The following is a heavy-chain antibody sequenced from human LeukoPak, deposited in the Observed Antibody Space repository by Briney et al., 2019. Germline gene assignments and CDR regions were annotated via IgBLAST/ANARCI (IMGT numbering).Heavy chain of an antibody. J-gene: IGHJ4*02. CDR3: AKDMAIAAAGMFGY. V-gene: IGHV3-43*02. Sequence: GGSLRLSCAASGYTFDVYAMHWVRQAPEKGLVWVSHISGDCGSKYYAGSVKGRFTISKDNSKNSMYLQMNSLRTEDSALYYCAKDMAIAAAGMFGYWGQGALVTVAS. CDR2: ISGDCGSK. D-gene: IGHD6-13*01. CDR1: GYTFDVYA.